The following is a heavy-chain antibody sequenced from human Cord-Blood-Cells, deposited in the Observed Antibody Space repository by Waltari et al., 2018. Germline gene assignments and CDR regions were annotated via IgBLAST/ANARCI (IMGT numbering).Heavy chain of an antibody. D-gene: IGHD6-13*01. V-gene: IGHV4-34*01. CDR1: GGSFSGYY. CDR2: INHSGST. J-gene: IGHJ4*02. Sequence: QVQLQQWGAGLLKPSETLSLTCAVYGGSFSGYYWSWIRQPPGKGLEWIGEINHSGSTNYNPPLKSRVTISVDTSKNQFALKRSSVTAADTAVYYCARSRSSWYWGSAGHFDYWGQGTLVTVSS. CDR3: ARSRSSWYWGSAGHFDY.